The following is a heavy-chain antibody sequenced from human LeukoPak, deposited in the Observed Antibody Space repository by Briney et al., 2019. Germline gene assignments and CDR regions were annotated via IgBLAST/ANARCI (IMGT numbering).Heavy chain of an antibody. D-gene: IGHD6-6*01. CDR3: ARRGGSSSRRSPIDY. Sequence: GGSLRLSCSASGFTFSDYWMTWVRQAPGKGPEWVANIKQDGSQRYYVDSVRGRFTISRDNAKNSLFLQMNGLRAEDTAVYYCARRGGSSSRRSPIDYWGQGTLVTVSS. CDR2: IKQDGSQR. CDR1: GFTFSDYW. J-gene: IGHJ4*02. V-gene: IGHV3-7*01.